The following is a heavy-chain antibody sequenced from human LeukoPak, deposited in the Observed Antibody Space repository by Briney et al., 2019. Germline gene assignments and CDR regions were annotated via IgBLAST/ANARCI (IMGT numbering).Heavy chain of an antibody. CDR3: ARGDYGDLYSDY. CDR1: GGSISSGGYS. V-gene: IGHV4-30-2*01. CDR2: IYHSGST. Sequence: PSETLSLTCAVSGGSISSGGYSWSWIRQPPGKGLEWIGYIYHSGSTYYNPSLKSRVTISVDRSKNQFSLKLSSVTAADTAVYYCARGDYGDLYSDYWGQGTLVTVSS. D-gene: IGHD4-17*01. J-gene: IGHJ4*02.